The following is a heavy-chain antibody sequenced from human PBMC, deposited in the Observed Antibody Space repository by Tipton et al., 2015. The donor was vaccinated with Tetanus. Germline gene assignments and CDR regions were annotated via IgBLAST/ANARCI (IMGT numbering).Heavy chain of an antibody. D-gene: IGHD3-3*01. CDR3: ARDFRPIFGVAHPFDS. Sequence: SLRLSCAASGFTFSSYNMNWVRQAPGKGLEWLSYISGTGSTIGYADSVKGRFTISRDNAKNSLYLQMNGLRDDDTAVYFCARDFRPIFGVAHPFDSWGQGTLVTVSS. CDR1: GFTFSSYN. J-gene: IGHJ5*01. V-gene: IGHV3-48*02. CDR2: ISGTGSTI.